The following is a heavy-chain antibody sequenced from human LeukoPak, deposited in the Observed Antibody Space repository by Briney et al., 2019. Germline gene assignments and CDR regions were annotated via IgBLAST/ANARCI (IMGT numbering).Heavy chain of an antibody. CDR3: ATRTSPHDYYFDY. CDR1: GFTFSSYS. CDR2: ISSSSSTI. D-gene: IGHD2-2*01. V-gene: IGHV3-48*02. J-gene: IGHJ4*02. Sequence: GGSLRLSCAASGFTFSSYSMNWVRQAPGKGLEWVSYISSSSSTIYYADSVKGRFTISRDNAKNSLYLQMNSLRDEDTAVYYCATRTSPHDYYFDYWGQGTLVTVSS.